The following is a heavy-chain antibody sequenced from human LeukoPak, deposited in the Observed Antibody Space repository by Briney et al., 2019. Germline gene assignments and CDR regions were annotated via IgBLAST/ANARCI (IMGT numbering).Heavy chain of an antibody. CDR2: IWYDGSNK. J-gene: IGHJ4*02. CDR1: GFTFSSYA. D-gene: IGHD4-11*01. V-gene: IGHV3-33*08. Sequence: GRSLRLSCAASGFTFSSYAMHWVRQAPGKGLEWVAVIWYDGSNKYYVDSVKGRFTISRDNSKNTLYLQMNSLRTEDTAVYYCARVRPTAGYFDYWGQGTLVTVSS. CDR3: ARVRPTAGYFDY.